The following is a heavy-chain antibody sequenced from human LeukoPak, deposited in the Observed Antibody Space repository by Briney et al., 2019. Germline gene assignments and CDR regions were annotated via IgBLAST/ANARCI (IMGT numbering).Heavy chain of an antibody. CDR3: AKQQQKNYYYSGMDV. CDR1: GGSITGDY. D-gene: IGHD6-13*01. Sequence: KASETLSLTCTVSGGSITGDYLSWIRQPAGKGLEWLGRVYASGTTNYNPSLRSRVTMSVDTSKNHLSLKLSSVTAADTAVYYCAKQQQKNYYYSGMDVWGQGTAVTVSS. CDR2: VYASGTT. J-gene: IGHJ6*02. V-gene: IGHV4-4*07.